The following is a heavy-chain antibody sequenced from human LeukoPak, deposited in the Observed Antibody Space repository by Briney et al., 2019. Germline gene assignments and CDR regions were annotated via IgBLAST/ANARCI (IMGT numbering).Heavy chain of an antibody. D-gene: IGHD3-22*01. Sequence: SVKVSCKASGGTFSSYAISWVRQAPGQGLEWMGGIIPLFGTANYAQKFQGRVTITADESTSTAYMELSSLRSEDTAMYYCARAIVVVIMGEYAFDIWGQGTMVTVSS. J-gene: IGHJ3*02. CDR1: GGTFSSYA. CDR2: IIPLFGTA. V-gene: IGHV1-69*13. CDR3: ARAIVVVIMGEYAFDI.